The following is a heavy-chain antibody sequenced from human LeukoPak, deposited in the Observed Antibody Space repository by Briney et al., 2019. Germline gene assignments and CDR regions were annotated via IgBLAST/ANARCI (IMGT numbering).Heavy chain of an antibody. D-gene: IGHD2-8*01. V-gene: IGHV4-61*02. CDR3: ARDISLYCTNGVCPFSDYYYYMDV. J-gene: IGHJ6*03. CDR2: IYTSGST. CDR1: GGSISSGSYY. Sequence: PSETLSLTCTVSGGSISSGSYYWSWIRQPAGKGLEWIGRIYTSGSTNYNPSLKSRVTISVDTSKNQFSLKLSSVTAADTAVYCCARDISLYCTNGVCPFSDYYYYMDVWGKGTTVTVSS.